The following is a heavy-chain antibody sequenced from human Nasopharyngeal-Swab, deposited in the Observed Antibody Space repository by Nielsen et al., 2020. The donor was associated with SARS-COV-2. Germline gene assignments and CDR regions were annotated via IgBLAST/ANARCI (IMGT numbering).Heavy chain of an antibody. D-gene: IGHD3-3*01. V-gene: IGHV3-23*01. CDR3: AKDRVGGYYDFWSGQYEYYFDY. Sequence: VRQATGKGLEWVSAISGSGGSTYYADSVKGRFTISRDNSKNTLYLQMNSLRAEDTAVYYCAKDRVGGYYDFWSGQYEYYFDYWGQGTLVTVSS. J-gene: IGHJ4*02. CDR2: ISGSGGST.